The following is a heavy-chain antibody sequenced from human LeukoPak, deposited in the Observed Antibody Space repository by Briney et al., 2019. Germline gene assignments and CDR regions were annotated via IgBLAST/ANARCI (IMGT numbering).Heavy chain of an antibody. CDR1: GGTFSSYA. Sequence: ASVKVSCKASGGTFSSYAISWVRQAPGQGLEWMGRIIPILGIANYAQKFQGRVTITADRSTSTAYMELSSLRSEDTAVYYCASETGEDSSGYYSDYWGQGNLVTVSS. D-gene: IGHD3-22*01. CDR2: IIPILGIA. J-gene: IGHJ4*02. CDR3: ASETGEDSSGYYSDY. V-gene: IGHV1-69*04.